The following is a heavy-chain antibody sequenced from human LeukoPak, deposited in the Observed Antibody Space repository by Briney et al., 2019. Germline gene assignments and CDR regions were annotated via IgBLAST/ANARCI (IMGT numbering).Heavy chain of an antibody. V-gene: IGHV1-18*01. D-gene: IGHD2-2*01. J-gene: IGHJ6*03. CDR2: ISAYNGNT. CDR3: ARLSCGTSCYSYYYYMDV. Sequence: ASVKVSCKASGYTFTSYGISWVRQAPGQGLEWMGWISAYNGNTNYAQKLQGRVTMTTDTSTSTAYMELRSLRSDDTAVYYCARLSCGTSCYSYYYYMDVWGKGTTVTVSS. CDR1: GYTFTSYG.